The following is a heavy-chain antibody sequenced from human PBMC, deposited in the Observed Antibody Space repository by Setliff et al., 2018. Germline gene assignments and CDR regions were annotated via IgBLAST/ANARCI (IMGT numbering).Heavy chain of an antibody. CDR1: GYTFSNFG. Sequence: PSVKVSCKASGYTFSNFGFSWVRQAPGQGLEWMGWISAYNGNTNYAQRLRGRVTMTTDTSTNTAYMELRSLTSDDTAIYYCVRDRHSFVVPPEEAWFDPWGQGTLVTVSS. CDR3: VRDRHSFVVPPEEAWFDP. CDR2: ISAYNGNT. D-gene: IGHD2-2*01. V-gene: IGHV1-18*01. J-gene: IGHJ5*02.